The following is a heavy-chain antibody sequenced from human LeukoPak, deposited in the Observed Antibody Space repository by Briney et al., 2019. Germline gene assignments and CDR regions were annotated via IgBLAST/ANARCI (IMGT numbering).Heavy chain of an antibody. J-gene: IGHJ4*02. CDR1: GFTFSSYS. Sequence: GGSLRLSCAASGFTFSSYSMNWVRQAPGKGLEWVANIHEDGSAKYYVDSLKGRFTVSRDNAKNSLYLQLNSLRAEDTAVYYCARALYSGNSEMGYWGQGTLVTVSS. V-gene: IGHV3-7*01. CDR2: IHEDGSAK. CDR3: ARALYSGNSEMGY. D-gene: IGHD4-23*01.